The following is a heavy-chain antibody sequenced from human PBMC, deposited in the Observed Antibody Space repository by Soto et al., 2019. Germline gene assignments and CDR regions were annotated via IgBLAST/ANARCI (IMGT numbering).Heavy chain of an antibody. CDR2: IGPESGAT. D-gene: IGHD1-26*01. Sequence: AASVKVSCKASGYTFTGHYIHWVRQAPEQGPEWMGEIGPESGATRYAQRFQGRVTMTRDMSITTVYMELNNLSPDDTAVYYCGRGRSGQIVVFYWGQGTPVTAPQ. CDR3: GRGRSGQIVVFY. V-gene: IGHV1-2*02. J-gene: IGHJ4*02. CDR1: GYTFTGHY.